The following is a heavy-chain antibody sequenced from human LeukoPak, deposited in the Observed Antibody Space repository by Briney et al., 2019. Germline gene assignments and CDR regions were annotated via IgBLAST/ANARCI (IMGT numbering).Heavy chain of an antibody. CDR1: GFTFSSYI. V-gene: IGHV3-48*01. D-gene: IGHD6-13*01. CDR2: ISSSSSTI. Sequence: GGSLRLSCAASGFTFSSYIMNWVRQAPGKGLEWVSYISSSSSTIYYADSVKGRFTISRDNAKNSLYLQMNSLRAEDTAVYYCARDLPMWRSSSSNWFDPWGQGTLVTVSS. CDR3: ARDLPMWRSSSSNWFDP. J-gene: IGHJ5*02.